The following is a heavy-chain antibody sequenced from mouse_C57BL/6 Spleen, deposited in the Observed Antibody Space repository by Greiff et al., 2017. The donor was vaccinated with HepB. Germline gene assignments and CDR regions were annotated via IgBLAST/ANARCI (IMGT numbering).Heavy chain of an antibody. CDR1: GYAFTNYL. V-gene: IGHV1-54*01. CDR2: INPGSGGT. CDR3: ARVYYGNYGGAMDY. Sequence: QVQLKESGAELVRPGTSVKVSCKASGYAFTNYLIEWVKQRPGQGLEWIGVINPGSGGTNYNEKFKGKATLTADKSSSTAYMQLSSRTSEDSAVYFCARVYYGNYGGAMDYWGQGTSVTVSS. J-gene: IGHJ4*01. D-gene: IGHD2-1*01.